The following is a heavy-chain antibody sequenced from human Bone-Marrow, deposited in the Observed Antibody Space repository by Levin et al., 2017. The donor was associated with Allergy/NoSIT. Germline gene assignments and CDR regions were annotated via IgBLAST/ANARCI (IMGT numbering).Heavy chain of an antibody. J-gene: IGHJ4*02. D-gene: IGHD1-26*01. V-gene: IGHV3-11*05. CDR3: ARGSRVIGVGEPLRDS. CDR1: GFSFSDFY. Sequence: GGSLRLSCAASGFSFSDFYMSWIRLAPGKGLEWISFISSAGSYANYADSVKGRFTISRDNDRNSLYLQMNSLRAEDTAVYYCARGSRVIGVGEPLRDSWGQGTLVTVSS. CDR2: ISSAGSYA.